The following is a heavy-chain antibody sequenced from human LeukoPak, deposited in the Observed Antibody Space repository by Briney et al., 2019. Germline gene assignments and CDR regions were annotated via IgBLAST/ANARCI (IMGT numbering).Heavy chain of an antibody. V-gene: IGHV1-8*03. CDR1: GYTFTSYD. Sequence: ASVKVSCKASGYTFTSYDINWVRRATGQGLEWMGWMNPNSGNTGYAQKFQGRVTITRNTSISTAYMELSSLRSEDTAVYYCARSAYYDFWSSLADWFDPWGQGTLVTVSS. CDR2: MNPNSGNT. J-gene: IGHJ5*02. D-gene: IGHD3-3*01. CDR3: ARSAYYDFWSSLADWFDP.